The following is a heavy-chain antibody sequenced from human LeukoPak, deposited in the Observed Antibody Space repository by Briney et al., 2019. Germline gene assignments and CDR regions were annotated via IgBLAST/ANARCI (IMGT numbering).Heavy chain of an antibody. Sequence: ASVKVSCKASGYTFTNYGISWVRQAPGQGLEWMGWISGYNGNTNYAQKFQGRITMTTDTSTSTGYMELSSLRSKDTAVYYCARGFVRTTVYMDVWGKGTTVTISS. CDR3: ARGFVRTTVYMDV. J-gene: IGHJ6*03. D-gene: IGHD3-10*02. V-gene: IGHV1-18*01. CDR2: ISGYNGNT. CDR1: GYTFTNYG.